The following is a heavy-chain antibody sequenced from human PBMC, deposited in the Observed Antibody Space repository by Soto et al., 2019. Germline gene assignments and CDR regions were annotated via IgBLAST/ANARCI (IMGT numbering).Heavy chain of an antibody. CDR1: GFPFSTYG. D-gene: IGHD4-17*01. Sequence: PGGSLRLSCAASGFPFSTYGMHWVRRAPGKGLEWVAVIWYDGSNKYYADSVRGRFTISRDNSKNTVDLQMNSLRADDTAVYYCARRRSTATTSWFYHAMDVWGRGTTVTVSS. CDR3: ARRRSTATTSWFYHAMDV. J-gene: IGHJ6*02. CDR2: IWYDGSNK. V-gene: IGHV3-33*01.